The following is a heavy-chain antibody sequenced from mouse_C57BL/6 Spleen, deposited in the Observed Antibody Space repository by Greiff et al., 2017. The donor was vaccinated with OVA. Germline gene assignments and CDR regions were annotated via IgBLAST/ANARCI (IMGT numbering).Heavy chain of an antibody. Sequence: VQLVESGAELVKPGASVKISCKASGYAFSSYWMNWVKQRPGKGLEWIGQIYPGDGDTNYNGKFKGKATLTADKSSSTAYMQLSSLTSEDSAVYFCARGGLRPYWYFDVWGTGTTVTVSS. D-gene: IGHD2-4*01. J-gene: IGHJ1*03. V-gene: IGHV1-80*01. CDR1: GYAFSSYW. CDR3: ARGGLRPYWYFDV. CDR2: IYPGDGDT.